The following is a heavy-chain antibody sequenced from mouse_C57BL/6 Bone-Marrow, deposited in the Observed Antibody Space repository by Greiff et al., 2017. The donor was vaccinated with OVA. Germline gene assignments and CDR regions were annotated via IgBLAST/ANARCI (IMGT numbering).Heavy chain of an antibody. D-gene: IGHD1-1*01. V-gene: IGHV1-82*01. CDR1: GYAFSSSW. J-gene: IGHJ4*01. CDR2: IYPGDGDT. CDR3: ARRGGYGSSYYAMDY. Sequence: QVQLQQSGPELVKPGASVKISCKASGYAFSSSWMNWVKQRPGKGLEWIGRIYPGDGDTNYTGKFKGKATLTADKSSSTAYMQLSSLTSEDSAVYFCARRGGYGSSYYAMDYWGQGTSVTVSS.